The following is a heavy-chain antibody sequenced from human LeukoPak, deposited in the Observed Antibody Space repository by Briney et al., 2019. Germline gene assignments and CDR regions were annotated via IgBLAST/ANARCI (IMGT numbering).Heavy chain of an antibody. CDR3: TRGGRSSGYFDY. CDR1: GFTFSNYE. J-gene: IGHJ4*02. D-gene: IGHD3-22*01. Sequence: PGGSLRLSCAASGFTFSNYEMNWVRQAPGKGLEWVSVIYSGGSTYYADSVKGRFTISRDNSKNTLYLQMNSLRAEDTAVYYCTRGGRSSGYFDYWGQGTLVTVSS. V-gene: IGHV3-53*01. CDR2: IYSGGST.